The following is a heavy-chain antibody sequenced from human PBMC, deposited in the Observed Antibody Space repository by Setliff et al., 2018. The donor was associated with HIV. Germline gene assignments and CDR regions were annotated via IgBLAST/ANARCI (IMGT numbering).Heavy chain of an antibody. Sequence: ASVKVSCKASGYSFSTYAMNWVRQAPGQGFEWMGWININNGNPTYGQGFTGRYVFSLDTPVSTAYLQISSLKAEDTATYYCARGRGTVFLPDYWGQGTLVTVSS. V-gene: IGHV7-4-1*02. CDR3: ARGRGTVFLPDY. D-gene: IGHD3-9*01. J-gene: IGHJ4*02. CDR2: ININNGNP. CDR1: GYSFSTYA.